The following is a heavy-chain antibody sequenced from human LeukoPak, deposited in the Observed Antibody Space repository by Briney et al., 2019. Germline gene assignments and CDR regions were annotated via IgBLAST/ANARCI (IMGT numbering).Heavy chain of an antibody. CDR1: GDSISSGGYP. V-gene: IGHV4-30-4*07. CDR2: ISSTGST. J-gene: IGHJ3*02. D-gene: IGHD1-26*01. Sequence: SETLSLTCAVSGDSISSGGYPWSWIRQPPGKALEWIGYISSTGSTYYNPSLKSRLSISSDTSKNQFSLNLSSVTAADTAVFYCARLGLTRDAFDIWGHGTMVTVSS. CDR3: ARLGLTRDAFDI.